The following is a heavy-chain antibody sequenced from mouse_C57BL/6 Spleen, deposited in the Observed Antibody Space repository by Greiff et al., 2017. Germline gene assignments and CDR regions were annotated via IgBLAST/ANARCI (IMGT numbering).Heavy chain of an antibody. CDR1: GFSLTSYG. Sequence: VKLMESGPGLVAPSQSLSITCTVSGFSLTSYGVDWVRQPPGKGLEWLGVIWGGGSTNYNSALMSRLSISKDNSKSQVFLKMNSLQTDDTAMYYCAKHEIYYGSSYGGYFDVWGTGTTVTVSS. CDR3: AKHEIYYGSSYGGYFDV. J-gene: IGHJ1*03. CDR2: IWGGGST. D-gene: IGHD1-1*01. V-gene: IGHV2-9*01.